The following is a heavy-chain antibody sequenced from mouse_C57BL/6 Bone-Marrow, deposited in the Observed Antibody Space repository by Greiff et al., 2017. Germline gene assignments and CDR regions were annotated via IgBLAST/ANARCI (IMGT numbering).Heavy chain of an antibody. J-gene: IGHJ2*01. V-gene: IGHV1-55*01. D-gene: IGHD6-1*01. Sequence: QVQLQQPGAELVKPGASVKMSCKASGYTFTSYWITWVKQRPGQGLEWIGVIYPTSGRTNYNEKFKSKAILTVDTSSNTAYMQLSSLTSEDSAVFYCARADPRRRSFDYWGQGTTLTVSS. CDR1: GYTFTSYW. CDR3: ARADPRRRSFDY. CDR2: IYPTSGRT.